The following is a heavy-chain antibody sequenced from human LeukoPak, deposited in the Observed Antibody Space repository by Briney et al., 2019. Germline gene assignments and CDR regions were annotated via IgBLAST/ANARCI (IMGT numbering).Heavy chain of an antibody. Sequence: GGSLRLSCAASGFTFSSYSMNWVRQAPGKGLEWVSYISSSSSTIYYADSVKGRFTISRDNAKNSLYLQMNSLRAEDTAVYYCARKGSGLFRTGVGYYYMDVWGKGTTVTVSS. CDR2: ISSSSSTI. V-gene: IGHV3-48*01. J-gene: IGHJ6*03. CDR1: GFTFSSYS. D-gene: IGHD1-14*01. CDR3: ARKGSGLFRTGVGYYYMDV.